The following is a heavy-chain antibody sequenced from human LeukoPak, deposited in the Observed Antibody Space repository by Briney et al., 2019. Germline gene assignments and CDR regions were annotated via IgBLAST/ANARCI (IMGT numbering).Heavy chain of an antibody. Sequence: AGGSLRLSCAASGFTFSSYEMNWVRQAPGKGLEWVSYISSSGSTIYYADSVKGRFTISRDNAKNSLYLQMSSLRAEDTAVYYCAANYYDSGSSPYWGQGTLVTVSS. CDR3: AANYYDSGSSPY. CDR1: GFTFSSYE. CDR2: ISSSGSTI. D-gene: IGHD3-10*01. J-gene: IGHJ4*02. V-gene: IGHV3-48*03.